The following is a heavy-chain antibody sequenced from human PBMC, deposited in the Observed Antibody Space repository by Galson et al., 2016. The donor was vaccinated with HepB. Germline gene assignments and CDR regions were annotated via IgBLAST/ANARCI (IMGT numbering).Heavy chain of an antibody. V-gene: IGHV3-48*01. D-gene: IGHD1-1*01. CDR2: ISSSSSTI. J-gene: IGHJ6*04. Sequence: SLRLSCAASGFTFSSYSMNWVRQAPGKGLEWISYISSSSSTIYYADSVKGRFTISRDNAKNSRYLQMKSLRAEDTAVDYCAREKPYTGGMDVWGKGTTVTVFS. CDR3: AREKPYTGGMDV. CDR1: GFTFSSYS.